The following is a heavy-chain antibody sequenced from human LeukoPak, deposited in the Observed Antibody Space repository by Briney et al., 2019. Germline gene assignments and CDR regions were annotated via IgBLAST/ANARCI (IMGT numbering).Heavy chain of an antibody. D-gene: IGHD2-15*01. J-gene: IGHJ6*02. CDR2: IGTAGDT. Sequence: VGSLRLSCAASGFTFSSYDMHWVRQATGKGLEWVSAIGTAGDTYYPGSVKGRFTISRENAKNSLYLQMNSLRAGDTAVYYCAREMVAATGYYYGMDVWGQGTTVTVSS. V-gene: IGHV3-13*04. CDR3: AREMVAATGYYYGMDV. CDR1: GFTFSSYD.